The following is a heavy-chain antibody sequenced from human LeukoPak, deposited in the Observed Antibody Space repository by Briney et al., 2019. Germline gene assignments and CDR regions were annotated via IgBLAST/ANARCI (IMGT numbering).Heavy chain of an antibody. Sequence: GGSLRLSCAASGFTVSSSYMSWVRQPPGKGLEWVSVIYSGANTYYADSVKGRFTISRDNSKNTLYLQMNSLTAEDTAVCYCARGGSGSYYHLDYWGQGTLVTVSS. J-gene: IGHJ4*02. V-gene: IGHV3-53*01. CDR1: GFTVSSSY. CDR2: IYSGANT. CDR3: ARGGSGSYYHLDY. D-gene: IGHD3-10*01.